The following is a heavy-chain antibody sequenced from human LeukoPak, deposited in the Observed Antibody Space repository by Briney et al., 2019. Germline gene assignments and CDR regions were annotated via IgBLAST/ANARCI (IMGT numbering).Heavy chain of an antibody. V-gene: IGHV3-74*01. J-gene: IGHJ6*03. CDR2: INSDGSTT. CDR1: GFTFSSYW. Sequence: GGSLRLSCAASGFTFSSYWMHWVRQAPGKGLVWVSRINSDGSTTSYANSVKGRFTISRDNAKNTLYLQMNSLRAEDSAMYFCARDYYYYYLGVWGKGTTVTVSS. CDR3: ARDYYYYYLGV.